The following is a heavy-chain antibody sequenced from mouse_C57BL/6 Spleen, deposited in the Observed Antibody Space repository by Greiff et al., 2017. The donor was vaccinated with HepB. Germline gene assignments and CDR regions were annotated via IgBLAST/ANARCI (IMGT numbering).Heavy chain of an antibody. J-gene: IGHJ1*03. CDR3: ARFGTTVVAEDWYFDV. CDR2: IYPGDGDT. Sequence: VQLQQSGPELVKPGASVKISCKASGYAFSSSWMNWVKQRPGKGLEWIGRIYPGDGDTNYNGKFKGKATLTADKSSSTAYMQLSSLTSEDSAVYFCARFGTTVVAEDWYFDVWGTGTTVTVSS. V-gene: IGHV1-82*01. D-gene: IGHD1-1*01. CDR1: GYAFSSSW.